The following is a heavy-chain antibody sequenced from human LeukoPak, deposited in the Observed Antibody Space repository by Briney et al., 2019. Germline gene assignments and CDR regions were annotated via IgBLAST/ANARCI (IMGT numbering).Heavy chain of an antibody. CDR2: INSDGSST. Sequence: GESLKISCKGSGYSFTSYWMHWVRQAPGKGLVWVSRINSDGSSTSYADSVKGRFTISRDNAKNTLYLQMNSLRAEDTAVYYCARGTHRQTAMAPDNWFDPWGQGTLVTVSS. V-gene: IGHV3-74*01. J-gene: IGHJ5*02. CDR3: ARGTHRQTAMAPDNWFDP. CDR1: GYSFTSYW. D-gene: IGHD5-18*01.